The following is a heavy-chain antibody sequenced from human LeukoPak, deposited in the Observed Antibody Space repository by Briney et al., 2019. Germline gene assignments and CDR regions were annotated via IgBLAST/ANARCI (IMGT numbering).Heavy chain of an antibody. CDR1: GYTFTGYY. D-gene: IGHD2-15*01. J-gene: IGHJ4*02. CDR2: INPNSGGT. CDR3: ARGGPVVVAATPY. Sequence: GASVKVSRKASGYTFTGYYMHWVRQAPGQGLEWMGWINPNSGGTNYAQKFQGRVTMTRDTSISTAYMELSRLRSDDTAVYYCARGGPVVVAATPYWGQGTLVTVSS. V-gene: IGHV1-2*02.